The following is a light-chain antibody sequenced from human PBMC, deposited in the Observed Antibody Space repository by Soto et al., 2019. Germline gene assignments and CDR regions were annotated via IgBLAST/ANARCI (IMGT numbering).Light chain of an antibody. CDR1: NSNIGSNT. V-gene: IGLV1-44*01. J-gene: IGLJ7*01. CDR2: NNI. CDR3: AAWAYSLDGHVV. Sequence: QSALTQPPSASGTPGQKVTISCSGSNSNIGSNTVSWFQQLPGRAPKLLLYNNIYRPPGVPDRFSGSKSGTSVALAISGLQSEDEADYYCAAWAYSLDGHVVFGGGTQLTVL.